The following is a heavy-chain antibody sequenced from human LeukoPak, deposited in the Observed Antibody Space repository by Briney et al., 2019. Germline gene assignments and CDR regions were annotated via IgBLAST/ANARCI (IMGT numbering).Heavy chain of an antibody. CDR1: GFTFSSYA. CDR3: ASEGTDGYKY. J-gene: IGHJ4*02. V-gene: IGHV3-30-3*01. D-gene: IGHD5-24*01. CDR2: ISYDGSNK. Sequence: QPGGSLRLSCAASGFTFSSYAMHWVRQAPGKGLEWVAVISYDGSNKYYADSVKGRFTISRDNSKNTLYLQMNSLRAEDTAVYYCASEGTDGYKYWGQGTLVTVSS.